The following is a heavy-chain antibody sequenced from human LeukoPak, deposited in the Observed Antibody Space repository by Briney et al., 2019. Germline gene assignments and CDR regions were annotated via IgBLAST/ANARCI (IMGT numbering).Heavy chain of an antibody. J-gene: IGHJ4*02. CDR3: AHIVVLVDY. V-gene: IGHV3-64D*06. CDR1: GFTFRNYA. Sequence: GGSLRLSCSVSGFTFRNYAIHWVRQAPGKGLEYVSAISSNGGSTYYADSVKGRFTISRDNSKDTLYLQMISLRVEDTAVYYWAHIVVLVDYWGQGTLVTVSS. CDR2: ISSNGGST. D-gene: IGHD2-8*02.